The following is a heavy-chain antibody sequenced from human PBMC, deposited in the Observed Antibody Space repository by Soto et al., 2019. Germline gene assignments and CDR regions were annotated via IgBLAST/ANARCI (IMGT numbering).Heavy chain of an antibody. D-gene: IGHD2-2*01. CDR3: STESPVLPFTAGVYYYYNGMDV. V-gene: IGHV1-58*01. J-gene: IGHJ6*04. CDR1: GFTFTRSA. CDR2: VVVNSGNT. Sequence: MQLVQSGPEVKKPGTSVKVSCEASGFTFTRSAVQWVRQARGQRLEWIGCVVVNSGNTNYAQKCHDRFTIDRKMCKSTSYMELTSLASEETAVYYCSTESPVLPFTAGVYYYYNGMDVWGEGNTLIVSS.